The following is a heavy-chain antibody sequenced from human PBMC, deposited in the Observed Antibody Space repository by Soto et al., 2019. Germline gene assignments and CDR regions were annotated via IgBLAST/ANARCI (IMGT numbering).Heavy chain of an antibody. CDR2: IIPIFATA. CDR3: AQCLLGVNYYYGMDV. CDR1: GGTFSSYA. J-gene: IGHJ6*02. Sequence: QVQLVQSGAEVKKPGSSVKVSCKASGGTFSSYAINWVRQAPGQGLEWMGGIIPIFATADYAQKFQGRVTITADESTRTAYMELSSLRSEDTAVYYCAQCLLGVNYYYGMDVMGQGTTVTVSS. V-gene: IGHV1-69*12. D-gene: IGHD3-16*01.